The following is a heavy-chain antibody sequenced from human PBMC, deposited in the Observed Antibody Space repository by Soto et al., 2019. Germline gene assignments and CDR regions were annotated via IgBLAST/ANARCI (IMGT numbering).Heavy chain of an antibody. J-gene: IGHJ5*02. CDR3: AKDPTTLVSRATNWFDP. V-gene: IGHV3-23*01. D-gene: IGHD2-2*01. CDR2: ISGSGGST. Sequence: EVQLLESGGGLVQPGGSLRLSCAASGFTFSSYAMSWVRQAPGKGLEWVSAISGSGGSTYYADSVKGRFTISRNNSKNTLYLQINSLRAEDTAVYYCAKDPTTLVSRATNWFDPWGQGTLVTVSS. CDR1: GFTFSSYA.